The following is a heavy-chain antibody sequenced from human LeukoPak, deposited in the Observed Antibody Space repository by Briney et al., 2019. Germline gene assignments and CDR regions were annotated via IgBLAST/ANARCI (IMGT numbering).Heavy chain of an antibody. CDR2: ISYDGSNK. V-gene: IGHV3-30*04. J-gene: IGHJ6*03. Sequence: PGGSLRLSCAASGFTFSSYAMHWVRQAPGKGLEWVAVISYDGSNKYYADSVKGRFTISRDNSKNTLYLQMNSLRAEDTAVYYCAKAYSRDVMYYYYMDVWGKGTTVTISS. CDR1: GFTFSSYA. D-gene: IGHD2-15*01. CDR3: AKAYSRDVMYYYYMDV.